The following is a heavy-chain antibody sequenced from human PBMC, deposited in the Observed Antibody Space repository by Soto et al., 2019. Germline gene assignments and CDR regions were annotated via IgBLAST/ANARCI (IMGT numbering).Heavy chain of an antibody. V-gene: IGHV3-30*18. J-gene: IGHJ4*02. CDR2: ISYDGSNK. Sequence: GGSLRLSCAASGFTFSSYGMHWVRQAPGKGLEWVAVISYDGSNKYYADSVKGRFTISRDNSKNTLYLQMNSLRAEDTAVYYCAKDPSRDFWSGYSYYFDYWGQGTLVT. D-gene: IGHD3-3*01. CDR3: AKDPSRDFWSGYSYYFDY. CDR1: GFTFSSYG.